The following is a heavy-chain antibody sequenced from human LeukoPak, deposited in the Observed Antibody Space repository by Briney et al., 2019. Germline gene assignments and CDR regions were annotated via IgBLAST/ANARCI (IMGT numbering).Heavy chain of an antibody. Sequence: GGSLTLSCAASGFTFSTYWMSWVRQAPGKGLEWVANIKEDGSQKYYVDSEKGRFTISRDNAKNSQYLQMNSLRAEDTAVYYCARLPLTARRHFDYWGQGTLVTVSS. J-gene: IGHJ4*02. CDR3: ARLPLTARRHFDY. D-gene: IGHD5-18*01. CDR2: IKEDGSQK. CDR1: GFTFSTYW. V-gene: IGHV3-7*05.